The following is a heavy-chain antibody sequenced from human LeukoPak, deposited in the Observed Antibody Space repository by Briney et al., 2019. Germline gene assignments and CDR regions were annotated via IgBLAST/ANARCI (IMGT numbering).Heavy chain of an antibody. V-gene: IGHV4-59*12. J-gene: IGHJ5*02. D-gene: IGHD3-16*02. CDR1: GGSISSYY. Sequence: SETLSLTCTVSGGSISSYYWSWIRQPPGKGLEWIGYIYYSGSTNYNPSLKSRVTMSVDTSKNQFSLKLSSVTAADTAVYYCARGRGWGYVWGSYRLNGEFDPWGQGTLVTVSS. CDR2: IYYSGST. CDR3: ARGRGWGYVWGSYRLNGEFDP.